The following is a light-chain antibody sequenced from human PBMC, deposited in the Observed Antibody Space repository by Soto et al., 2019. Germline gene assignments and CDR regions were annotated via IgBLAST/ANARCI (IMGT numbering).Light chain of an antibody. CDR2: WAS. V-gene: IGKV4-1*01. Sequence: DIVMTQSPDSLAVSLGERATINCKSSQSVLYNSNNKNYLSWYQQKPGQPPKLLFYWASTRESGVPDRFSGSGSGTDFTLTISSLQAEDVAFYYCHQYLSTPWTFGQGTKVEIK. J-gene: IGKJ1*01. CDR3: HQYLSTPWT. CDR1: QSVLYNSNNKNY.